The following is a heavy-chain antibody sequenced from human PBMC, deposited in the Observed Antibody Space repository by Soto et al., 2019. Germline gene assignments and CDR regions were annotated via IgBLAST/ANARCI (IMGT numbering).Heavy chain of an antibody. D-gene: IGHD3-22*01. CDR1: GYSFTSYW. CDR3: ARRNYYYSSGYSYYYGMDV. CDR2: IYPGDSDT. J-gene: IGHJ6*02. Sequence: PGESLKISCKGSGYSFTSYWIGWVRQMPGKGLEWMGIIYPGDSDTRYSPSFQGQVTISADKSISTAYLQWSSLKASDTAMYYCARRNYYYSSGYSYYYGMDVWGQGTTVTVSS. V-gene: IGHV5-51*01.